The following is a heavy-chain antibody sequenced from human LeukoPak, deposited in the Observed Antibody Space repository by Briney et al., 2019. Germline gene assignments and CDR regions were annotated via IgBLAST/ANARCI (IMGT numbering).Heavy chain of an antibody. CDR3: AKSGANRGALDY. CDR1: GFTFSSYS. J-gene: IGHJ4*02. V-gene: IGHV3-21*04. D-gene: IGHD1-26*01. Sequence: GGSLRLSCAASGFTFSSYSMNWVRQAPGKGLEWVSSISGSSSYIYYADSVKGRFSISRDNAKNSLYLQMNSLRAEDMALYYCAKSGANRGALDYWGQGTLVTVSS. CDR2: ISGSSSYI.